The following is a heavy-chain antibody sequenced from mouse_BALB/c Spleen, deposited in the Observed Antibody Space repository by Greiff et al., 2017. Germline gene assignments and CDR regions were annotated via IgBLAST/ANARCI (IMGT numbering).Heavy chain of an antibody. CDR1: GYTFTSYW. D-gene: IGHD1-1*01. CDR2: IYPGDGDT. Sequence: QVQLQQSGAELARPGASVKLSCKASGYTFTSYWMQWVKQRPGQGLEWIGAIYPGDGDTRYTQKFKGKATLTADKSSSTAYMQLSSLASEDSAVYYCARDPYYYGSSSHAMDYWGQGTSVTVSS. CDR3: ARDPYYYGSSSHAMDY. J-gene: IGHJ4*01. V-gene: IGHV1-87*01.